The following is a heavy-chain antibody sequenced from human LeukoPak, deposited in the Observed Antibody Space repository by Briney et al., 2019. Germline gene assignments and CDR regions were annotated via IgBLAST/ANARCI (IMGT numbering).Heavy chain of an antibody. V-gene: IGHV3-48*02. CDR2: ISSGCSTI. CDR1: GFTFSSYS. Sequence: GGSLRLSCAASGFTFSSYSMNWVRQAPGKGLKWVSYISSGCSTIYYADSVRGRFTISRDTAKNSLYLEMNSLRDEDTAMYYCVRGDQEASEPAFDYWGQGTLVTVSS. CDR3: VRGDQEASEPAFDY. J-gene: IGHJ4*02. D-gene: IGHD1-14*01.